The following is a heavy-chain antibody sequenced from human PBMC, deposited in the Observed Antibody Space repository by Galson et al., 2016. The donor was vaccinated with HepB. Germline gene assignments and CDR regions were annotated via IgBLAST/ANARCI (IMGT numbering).Heavy chain of an antibody. CDR3: AEEQGLHLPFDY. J-gene: IGHJ4*02. CDR2: ISGSGYST. Sequence: SLRLSCAASGFTFSSYAMSWVRQAPGKGLEWVSGISGSGYSTFYADSVQGRFTISRDNSKSTLYLQMNSLRAADTAVYYCAEEQGLHLPFDYWGQGTLVTVSS. V-gene: IGHV3-23*01. CDR1: GFTFSSYA.